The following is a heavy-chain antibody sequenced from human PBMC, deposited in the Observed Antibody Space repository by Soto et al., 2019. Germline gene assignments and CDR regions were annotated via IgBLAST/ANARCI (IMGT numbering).Heavy chain of an antibody. V-gene: IGHV4-39*01. Sequence: SETLSLTCTVSGGSISSSSYYWGWIRQPPGKGLEWIGSIYYSGSTYYNPSLKSRVTISVDTSKNQFSLKLSSVTTADTAVYYCARHRGVLLWFGSYGMDVWGQGITVTVSS. CDR3: ARHRGVLLWFGSYGMDV. CDR1: GGSISSSSYY. D-gene: IGHD3-10*01. J-gene: IGHJ6*02. CDR2: IYYSGST.